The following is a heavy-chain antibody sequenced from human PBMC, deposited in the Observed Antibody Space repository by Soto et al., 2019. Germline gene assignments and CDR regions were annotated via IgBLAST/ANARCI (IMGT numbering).Heavy chain of an antibody. J-gene: IGHJ6*02. CDR1: GFTFSSYA. Sequence: GGSLRLSCAASGFTFSSYAMSWVRQAPGKGLEWVSAISGSGGSTYYADSVKGRFTISRDNSKNTLYLQMYSLRAEDTSVYYCANAARDYYDSSGYNYYYYGMDVWGQGTTVTVS. D-gene: IGHD3-22*01. CDR3: ANAARDYYDSSGYNYYYYGMDV. CDR2: ISGSGGST. V-gene: IGHV3-23*01.